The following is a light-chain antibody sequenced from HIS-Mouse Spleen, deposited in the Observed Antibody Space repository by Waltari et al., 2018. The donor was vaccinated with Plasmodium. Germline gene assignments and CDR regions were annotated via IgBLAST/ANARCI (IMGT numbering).Light chain of an antibody. CDR2: RDS. J-gene: IGLJ3*02. CDR3: QVWDSSTWV. Sequence: SYELTQPLSVSVALGQTARITCGGNNIGSKNVHWYKHKTGQAPVLVIYRDSNRPSGIPERFSGSNSGNTATLTISRAQAGDEADYYCQVWDSSTWVFGGGTKLTVL. V-gene: IGLV3-9*01. CDR1: NIGSKN.